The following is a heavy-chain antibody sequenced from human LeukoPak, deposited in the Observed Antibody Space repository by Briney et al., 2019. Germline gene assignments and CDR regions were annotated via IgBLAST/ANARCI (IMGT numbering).Heavy chain of an antibody. CDR1: GFTVSSNY. V-gene: IGHV3-53*01. D-gene: IGHD3-10*02. J-gene: IGHJ6*03. CDR3: AGCSGSYYYYYYYMDV. CDR2: IYSGGRT. Sequence: GGSLRLSCAASGFTVSSNYMSWVRQAPGKGLEWVSVIYSGGRTYYAVSVKGRFTISRDNSKDTLYLQMNSLRAEDTAVYYCAGCSGSYYYYYYYMDVWGKGTTVTVSS.